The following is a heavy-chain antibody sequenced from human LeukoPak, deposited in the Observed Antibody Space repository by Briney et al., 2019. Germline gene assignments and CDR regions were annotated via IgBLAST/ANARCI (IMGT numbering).Heavy chain of an antibody. V-gene: IGHV3-30*02. CDR3: AKDGLRLSRVAAIFAKHPSYYYYMDV. D-gene: IGHD2-15*01. J-gene: IGHJ6*03. Sequence: PGGSLRLSCAASGFTFSSYGMHWVRQAPGKGLEWVAFIRYDGSNKYYADSVKGRFTISRDNSKNTLYLQMNSLRAEDTAVYYCAKDGLRLSRVAAIFAKHPSYYYYMDVWGKGTTVTISS. CDR1: GFTFSSYG. CDR2: IRYDGSNK.